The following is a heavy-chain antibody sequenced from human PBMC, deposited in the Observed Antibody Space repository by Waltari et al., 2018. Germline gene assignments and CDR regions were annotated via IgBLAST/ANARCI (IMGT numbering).Heavy chain of an antibody. J-gene: IGHJ5*02. CDR3: ARDYCSGGSCYSPWFDP. V-gene: IGHV4-34*01. D-gene: IGHD2-15*01. CDR1: GGSFSGYY. CDR2: INHSGST. Sequence: QVQLQQWGAGLLKPSETLSLTCAVYGGSFSGYYWSWIRQPPGKGLEWIGEINHSGSTNYNPSLKSRVTISVDTSKNQFSLKLGSVTAADTAVYYCARDYCSGGSCYSPWFDPWGQGTLVSVSS.